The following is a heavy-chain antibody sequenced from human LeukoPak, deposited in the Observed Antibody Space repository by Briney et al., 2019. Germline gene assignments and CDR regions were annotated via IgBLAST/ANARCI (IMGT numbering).Heavy chain of an antibody. V-gene: IGHV3-23*01. CDR3: AKSPYIAAHIDFDY. D-gene: IGHD6-25*01. CDR1: GFTSSSYA. J-gene: IGHJ4*02. Sequence: GGSLRLSCAASGFTSSSYAMSWVRQAPGKGLEWVSTVSGSGDSTWYADSVKGRFNISRDNSKSTLYLQMNSLRAEDTAVYYCAKSPYIAAHIDFDYWGQGTLVTVSS. CDR2: VSGSGDST.